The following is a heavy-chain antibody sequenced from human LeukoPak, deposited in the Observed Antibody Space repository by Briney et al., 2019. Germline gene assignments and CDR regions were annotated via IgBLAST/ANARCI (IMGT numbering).Heavy chain of an antibody. D-gene: IGHD2-2*01. Sequence: SETLSLTCAVYGGSFSDYYWSWIRQPPGKGLEWIGEINHSGSTNYDPSLKSRVTISVDTSKNQFSLKLSSVTAADTAVYYCARGPEVVPAATNDYWGQGTLVTVSS. V-gene: IGHV4-34*01. CDR2: INHSGST. CDR1: GGSFSDYY. J-gene: IGHJ4*02. CDR3: ARGPEVVPAATNDY.